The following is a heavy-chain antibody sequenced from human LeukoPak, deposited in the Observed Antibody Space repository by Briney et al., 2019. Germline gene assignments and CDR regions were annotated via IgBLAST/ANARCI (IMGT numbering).Heavy chain of an antibody. Sequence: GGSLRLSCAASGFTFSSYAMSWVRQAPGKGLESVSTISDSGRSTYYADSVKGRFTISRDNSKNTLDLQMNSLRAEDTAVYYCATILLELGAFDIWGQGTMVTVSS. CDR2: ISDSGRST. J-gene: IGHJ3*02. V-gene: IGHV3-23*01. CDR1: GFTFSSYA. CDR3: ATILLELGAFDI. D-gene: IGHD1-7*01.